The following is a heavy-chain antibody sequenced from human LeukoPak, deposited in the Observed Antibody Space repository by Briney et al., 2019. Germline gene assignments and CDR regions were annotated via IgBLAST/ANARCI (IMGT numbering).Heavy chain of an antibody. D-gene: IGHD1-26*01. CDR2: VSESGDGT. CDR1: GFSFSSYA. CDR3: AKGKVNHLGALDQ. Sequence: GGSLRLSCAASGFSFSSYALSWVRQAPGKGLEWVSSVSESGDGTNYADSVKGRFIISRDNSKNTFYLHMNSLRVDDTATYYCAKGKVNHLGALDQWGQGTLVTVSS. J-gene: IGHJ4*02. V-gene: IGHV3-23*01.